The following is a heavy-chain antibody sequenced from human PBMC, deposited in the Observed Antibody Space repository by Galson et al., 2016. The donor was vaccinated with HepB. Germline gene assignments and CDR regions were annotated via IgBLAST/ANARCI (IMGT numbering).Heavy chain of an antibody. CDR1: GFSFSDYY. D-gene: IGHD3-10*01. V-gene: IGHV3-11*06. CDR2: MSPTSAYS. J-gene: IGHJ2*01. CDR3: ARANTRGVIDWYFDL. Sequence: SLRLSCAASGFSFSDYYMAWVRQAPGKGLEWVSHMSPTSAYSRYTDYVKGRFSISRDNANNSLFLQINSLGHEDTGVYFRARANTRGVIDWYFDLWGRGTLITVSS.